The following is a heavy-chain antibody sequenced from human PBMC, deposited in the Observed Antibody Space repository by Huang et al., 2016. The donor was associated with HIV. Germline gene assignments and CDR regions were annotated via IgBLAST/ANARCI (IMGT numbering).Heavy chain of an antibody. CDR2: MNPKSGNV. Sequence: QIQLAQSGAEVKKPGASVKVSCKASGYTFTNYDINWVRQASGQGLGWSGWMNPKSGNVGYTKKLQGRVAILRNSSINTSYLEVTSLTSEDTAVYYCARGFGINYNHEAFDVWGQGTMVTVSS. CDR1: GYTFTNYD. V-gene: IGHV1-8*01. J-gene: IGHJ3*01. D-gene: IGHD3-10*01. CDR3: ARGFGINYNHEAFDV.